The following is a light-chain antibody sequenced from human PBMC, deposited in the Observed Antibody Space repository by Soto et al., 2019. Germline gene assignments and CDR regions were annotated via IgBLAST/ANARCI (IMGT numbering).Light chain of an antibody. J-gene: IGKJ1*01. CDR2: DAS. V-gene: IGKV1-5*01. Sequence: DIQMTQSPSTLSASVGDRVTITCRATQSISSWLAWYQQKPGKAPKLLIYDASSLESGVPSRFSGSGSGTEFTLTIISLQPDHFATYYCQHYNSYSFGQGTKVEIK. CDR1: QSISSW. CDR3: QHYNSYS.